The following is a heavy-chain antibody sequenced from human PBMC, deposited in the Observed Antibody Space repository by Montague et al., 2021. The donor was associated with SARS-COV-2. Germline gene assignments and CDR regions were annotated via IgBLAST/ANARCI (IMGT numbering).Heavy chain of an antibody. CDR2: ISSGSGSRL. Sequence: SLRLSCAASGFSFSSYEMHWARQAPGKGLEWISSISSGSGSRLHYADXXRGRFTISRANAKNSLYLKMKGLRDEDTAIYYCARGVDPNSCDGMDVWGQGTTVTVSS. V-gene: IGHV3-48*03. J-gene: IGHJ6*02. CDR3: ARGVDPNSCDGMDV. CDR1: GFSFSSYE. D-gene: IGHD3-22*01.